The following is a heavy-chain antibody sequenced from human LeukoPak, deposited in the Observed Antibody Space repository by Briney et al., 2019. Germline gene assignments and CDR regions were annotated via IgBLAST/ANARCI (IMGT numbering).Heavy chain of an antibody. D-gene: IGHD3-16*01. CDR3: TTLYDSVWGSPLGYYYYYGMDV. CDR1: GFTFSNAW. CDR2: IKSKTDGSTT. V-gene: IGHV3-15*01. Sequence: GGSLRLSCAASGFTFSNAWMSWVRQAPGKGLEWVGRIKSKTDGSTTDYAAPVKGRFTISRDDSKNTLYLQMNSLKTEDTAVYYCTTLYDSVWGSPLGYYYYYGMDVWGQGTTVTVSS. J-gene: IGHJ6*02.